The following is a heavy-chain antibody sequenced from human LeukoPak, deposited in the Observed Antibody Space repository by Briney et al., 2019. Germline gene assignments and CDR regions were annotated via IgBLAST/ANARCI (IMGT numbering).Heavy chain of an antibody. Sequence: GGPLRLSCAASGFTFSSYSMNWVRQAPGKGLEWVSSISSSSSYIYYADSVKGRFTISRDNAKNSLYLQMNSLRAEDTAVYYCARLASLHSSSWNFDYWGQGTLVTVSS. CDR1: GFTFSSYS. D-gene: IGHD6-13*01. CDR3: ARLASLHSSSWNFDY. CDR2: ISSSSSYI. V-gene: IGHV3-21*01. J-gene: IGHJ4*02.